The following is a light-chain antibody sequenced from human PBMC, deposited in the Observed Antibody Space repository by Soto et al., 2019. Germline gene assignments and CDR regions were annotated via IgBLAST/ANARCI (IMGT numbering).Light chain of an antibody. CDR3: TSFSTGSSYVI. Sequence: QSALTQPASVSGSPGQSITISCTGTSSDVGNYNYVSWYQETPGKAHRLIIYQVTNRPSGVSNRFAGSKSGNTASLTISGIQADDEDDYYCTSFSTGSSYVIFGGGTKLTVL. V-gene: IGLV2-14*01. CDR2: QVT. J-gene: IGLJ2*01. CDR1: SSDVGNYNY.